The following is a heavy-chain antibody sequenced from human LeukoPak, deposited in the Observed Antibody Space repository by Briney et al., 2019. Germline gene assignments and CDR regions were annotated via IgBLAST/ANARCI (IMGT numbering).Heavy chain of an antibody. V-gene: IGHV3-74*01. Sequence: GGSLRLSCVASGFTFDTYWMHWVRQAPGKGLVWVSRINSDGSSTNYADSVKGRFTISRDNAKNTLHLQMNSLRAEDTAVYYCARGEVAAAGTAEYFQHWGQGTLVTVSS. CDR3: ARGEVAAAGTAEYFQH. J-gene: IGHJ1*01. CDR1: GFTFDTYW. CDR2: INSDGSST. D-gene: IGHD6-13*01.